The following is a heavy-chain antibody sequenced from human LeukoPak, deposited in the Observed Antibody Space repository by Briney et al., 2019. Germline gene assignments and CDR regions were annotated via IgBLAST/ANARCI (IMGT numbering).Heavy chain of an antibody. CDR3: AKGVRGVISFSPFNY. CDR1: GFTFDDYA. D-gene: IGHD3-10*01. CDR2: ISWSSGSI. J-gene: IGHJ4*02. Sequence: GGPLRLSCAAPGFTFDDYAMHWVRQAPGKGLEWVSGISWSSGSIGYADSVKGRFTISRDNAKNSLYLQMNRLRSEDTALYYCAKGVRGVISFSPFNYWGQGTLVTVSS. V-gene: IGHV3-9*01.